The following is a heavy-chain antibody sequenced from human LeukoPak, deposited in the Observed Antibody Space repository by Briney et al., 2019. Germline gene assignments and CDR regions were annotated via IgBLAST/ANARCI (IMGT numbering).Heavy chain of an antibody. CDR2: INPSGGST. CDR3: ARNPLVSRYYFWSGYYTYYYYYYMDV. CDR1: GYTFTSYY. D-gene: IGHD3-3*01. Sequence: GASVKVSCKASGYTFTSYYMHWVRQAPGQGLEWMGIINPSGGSTSYAQKFQGRVTMTRDMSTSTVYMELSSLRSEDTAVYYCARNPLVSRYYFWSGYYTYYYYYYMDVWGKGTTVTVSS. V-gene: IGHV1-46*01. J-gene: IGHJ6*03.